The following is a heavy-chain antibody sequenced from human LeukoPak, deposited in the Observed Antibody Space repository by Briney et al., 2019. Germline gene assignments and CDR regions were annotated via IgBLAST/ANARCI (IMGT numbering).Heavy chain of an antibody. CDR2: IFYSGST. CDR1: GGSIRGYY. D-gene: IGHD6-13*01. J-gene: IGHJ4*02. CDR3: ARDLGSTEGTADY. Sequence: PSETLSLTCTVSGGSIRGYYWSWIRQPPGRALEWVGYIFYSGSTNYNPSLKSRVTILVDTSKNQFSLKLSSVTAADTAVYYCARDLGSTEGTADYWGQGTLVTVSS. V-gene: IGHV4-59*12.